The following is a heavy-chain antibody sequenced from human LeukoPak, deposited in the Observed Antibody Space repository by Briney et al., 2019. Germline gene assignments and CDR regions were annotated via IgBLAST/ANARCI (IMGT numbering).Heavy chain of an antibody. Sequence: PSETLSLTCDVSGVSISTCCYYWTWIRQPPGKGLEWIGYKYYSGSTRYNSSLRSRLTISLDSSKNQFSLGLTSVTAADTAVYYCARDRSYGFDFDSWGPGTLVIVSS. CDR3: ARDRSYGFDFDS. D-gene: IGHD5-18*01. V-gene: IGHV4-61*01. CDR1: GVSISTCCYY. J-gene: IGHJ4*02. CDR2: KYYSGST.